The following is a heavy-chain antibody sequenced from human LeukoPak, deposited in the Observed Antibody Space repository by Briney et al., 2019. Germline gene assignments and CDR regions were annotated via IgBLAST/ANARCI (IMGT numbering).Heavy chain of an antibody. CDR1: VFTFTNAR. J-gene: IGHJ4*02. D-gene: IGHD3-10*01. Sequence: PGGSLRLSCAASVFTFTNARMRGVRQAPGRGLEWVGLSKRRIDGGTSDYAPPVKGRFTISRDVSKHTLYLQMNSLKSEDRAAYHCSTGYGHYDFDYWGQGTLVTVSS. V-gene: IGHV3-15*01. CDR3: STGYGHYDFDY. CDR2: SKRRIDGGTS.